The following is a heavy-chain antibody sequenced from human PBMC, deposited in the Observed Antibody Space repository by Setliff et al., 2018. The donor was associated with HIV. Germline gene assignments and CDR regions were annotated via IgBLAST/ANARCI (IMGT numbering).Heavy chain of an antibody. CDR2: IYSSGST. Sequence: PSETLSLTCTVSGGSISSGGYYGSWIRQPAGKGLEWIGRIYSSGSTTYSPSLKSRVTILLDPSKNQFSLKLSSVTAADTAVYYCARSRGTQQEEYYFDYWGPGTRVTVSS. V-gene: IGHV4-61*02. J-gene: IGHJ4*02. CDR1: GGSISSGGYY. D-gene: IGHD5-12*01. CDR3: ARSRGTQQEEYYFDY.